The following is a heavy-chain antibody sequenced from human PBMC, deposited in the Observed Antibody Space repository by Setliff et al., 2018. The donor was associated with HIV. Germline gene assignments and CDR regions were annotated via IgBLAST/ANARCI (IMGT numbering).Heavy chain of an antibody. J-gene: IGHJ4*02. D-gene: IGHD3-16*02. V-gene: IGHV4-61*02. Sequence: SETLSLTCTVSGGSISSRSYYWSWIRQPAGKGLEWIGRIYTSGSTNYNPSLKSRVTMSVDTSKNQFSLNLTSVTAADTAVYYCARGRFVGFDYWGQGTLVTVSS. CDR3: ARGRFVGFDY. CDR2: IYTSGST. CDR1: GGSISSRSYY.